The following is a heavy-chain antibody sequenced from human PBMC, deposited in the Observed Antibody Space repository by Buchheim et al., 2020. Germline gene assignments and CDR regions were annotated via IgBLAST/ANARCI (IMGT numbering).Heavy chain of an antibody. Sequence: QVQLVQSGAEVKKPGASVKVSCKASGYTFTSYYMHWVRQAPGQGLEWMGIINPSGGSTSYAQKFQGRVTMTRDTSTSTVYMELSSLRSEDTAVYYCAREYCGGDCYKKKYYYYYGMDVWGQGTT. CDR3: AREYCGGDCYKKKYYYYYGMDV. D-gene: IGHD2-21*02. CDR1: GYTFTSYY. V-gene: IGHV1-46*01. J-gene: IGHJ6*02. CDR2: INPSGGST.